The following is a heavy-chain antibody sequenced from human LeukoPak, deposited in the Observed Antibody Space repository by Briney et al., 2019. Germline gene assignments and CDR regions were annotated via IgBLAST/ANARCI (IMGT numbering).Heavy chain of an antibody. D-gene: IGHD2-21*02. J-gene: IGHJ4*02. V-gene: IGHV3-33*01. Sequence: PGGSLRLSCAASGFTFSSYGMHWVRQAPGKGLEWAAVIWYDGSNKYYADSVKGRFTISRDNSKNTLYLQMNSLRAEDTAVYYCARDSGDYGLGYWGQGTLVTVSS. CDR2: IWYDGSNK. CDR1: GFTFSSYG. CDR3: ARDSGDYGLGY.